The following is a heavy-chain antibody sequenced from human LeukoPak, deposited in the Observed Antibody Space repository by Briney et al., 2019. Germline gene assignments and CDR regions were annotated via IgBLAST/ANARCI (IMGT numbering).Heavy chain of an antibody. CDR3: ARARAWHDTSGFYFDY. D-gene: IGHD3-22*01. CDR2: NYYSGTT. Sequence: SETLSLTCTVSGGSISSYYWSWIRQPPGKGLEWIGYNYYSGTTNYSPSLKSRVIISVDTAKNQFSLKLSSVTVADTAVYYCARARAWHDTSGFYFDYWGQGSQVTVAS. V-gene: IGHV4-59*01. J-gene: IGHJ4*02. CDR1: GGSISSYY.